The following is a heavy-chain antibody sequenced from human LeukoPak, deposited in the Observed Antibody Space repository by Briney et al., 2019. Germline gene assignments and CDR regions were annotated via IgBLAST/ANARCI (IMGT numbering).Heavy chain of an antibody. D-gene: IGHD2-15*01. CDR3: ARNIVVVVAASYYYGMDV. V-gene: IGHV1-69*04. J-gene: IGHJ6*02. CDR1: GGTFSSYA. Sequence: GASVKVSCKASGGTFSSYAISWVRQAPGQGLEWMGRIIPILGIANYAQKFQGRVTITADKSTSTAYMELSSLRSEDTAVYYCARNIVVVVAASYYYGMDVWGQGTTVTVSS. CDR2: IIPILGIA.